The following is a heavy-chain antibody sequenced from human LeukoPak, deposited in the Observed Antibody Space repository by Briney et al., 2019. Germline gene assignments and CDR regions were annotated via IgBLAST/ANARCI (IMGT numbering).Heavy chain of an antibody. Sequence: SETLSLTCTVSGGSISSYYWSWIRQPPGKGLEWIGYIYYSGSTNYNPSLKSRVTISVDTSKNQFSLKLSSVTAADTAVYYCARRGVTMVRGGFDYWGQGTLVTVSS. J-gene: IGHJ4*02. D-gene: IGHD3-10*01. CDR3: ARRGVTMVRGGFDY. CDR1: GGSISSYY. CDR2: IYYSGST. V-gene: IGHV4-59*08.